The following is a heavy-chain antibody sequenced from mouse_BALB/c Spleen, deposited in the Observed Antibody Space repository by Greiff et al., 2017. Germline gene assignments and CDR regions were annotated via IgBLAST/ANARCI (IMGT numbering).Heavy chain of an antibody. CDR3: AREEGPHYYGYDTGYYFDY. J-gene: IGHJ2*01. CDR1: GYSFTGYN. V-gene: IGHV1-39*01. D-gene: IGHD2-2*01. CDR2: IDPYYGGT. Sequence: VQLQQSGPELEKPGASVKISCKASGYSFTGYNMNWVKQSNGKSLEWIGNIDPYYGGTSYNQKFKGKATLTADKSSSTAYMQLSSLTSEDSAVYFCAREEGPHYYGYDTGYYFDYWGQGTTLTVSS.